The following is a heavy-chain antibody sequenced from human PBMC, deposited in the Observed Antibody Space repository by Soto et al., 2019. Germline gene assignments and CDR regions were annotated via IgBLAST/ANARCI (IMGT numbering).Heavy chain of an antibody. Sequence: PSQTLSLTCAISGDSVSSNSVAWNWIRQSPSRGLKWLGRTYYRSKWYTDYAVSVRSRITINPDTSKNQFSLQLNSVTPEDTAVYYCARAPTDYSGNWYGSAYNWFDPWGQGILVTVSS. CDR2: TYYRSKWYT. V-gene: IGHV6-1*01. J-gene: IGHJ5*02. CDR1: GDSVSSNSVA. D-gene: IGHD6-13*01. CDR3: ARAPTDYSGNWYGSAYNWFDP.